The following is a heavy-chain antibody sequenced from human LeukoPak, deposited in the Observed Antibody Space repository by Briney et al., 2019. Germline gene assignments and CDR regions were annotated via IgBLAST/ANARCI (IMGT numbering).Heavy chain of an antibody. Sequence: HPSETLSLTCAVSGGSISRGGYSWSWIRQPPGKGLEWIGYIYHSGSTYYNPSLKSRVTISVDRSKNQFSLKLSSVTAADTAVYYCARGEGTAMVFDYWGQGTLVTVSS. J-gene: IGHJ4*02. CDR3: ARGEGTAMVFDY. CDR2: IYHSGST. CDR1: GGSISRGGYS. V-gene: IGHV4-30-2*01. D-gene: IGHD5-18*01.